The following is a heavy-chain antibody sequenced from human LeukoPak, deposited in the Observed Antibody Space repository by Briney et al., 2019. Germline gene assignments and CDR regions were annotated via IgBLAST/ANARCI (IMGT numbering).Heavy chain of an antibody. CDR3: ARRVGASTLFDY. V-gene: IGHV5-51*01. J-gene: IGHJ4*02. D-gene: IGHD1-26*01. Sequence: GESLKISCKHSEYSFPNYCIGWVRQMPGKGLEWMGLIYPGDSDTRYSPSFQGQVTISADKSISTAYLQWSSLKASDTAMYYCARRVGASTLFDYWGQGTLVTVSS. CDR1: EYSFPNYC. CDR2: IYPGDSDT.